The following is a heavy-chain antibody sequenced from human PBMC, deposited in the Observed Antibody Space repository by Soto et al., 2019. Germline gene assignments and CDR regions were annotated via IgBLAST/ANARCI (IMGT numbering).Heavy chain of an antibody. V-gene: IGHV4-31*03. J-gene: IGHJ4*02. Sequence: QVQLQESGPGLVKPSQTLSLTCTVSGGSISSGGYYWSWIRQHPGKGLEWIGDIYYSGSTYYNPSLKSRVTITVDTSKTQFSLTLSSVTAADTAVYYCASSSSRYYFDYWGQGTLVTVSS. CDR3: ASSSSRYYFDY. CDR2: IYYSGST. D-gene: IGHD6-6*01. CDR1: GGSISSGGYY.